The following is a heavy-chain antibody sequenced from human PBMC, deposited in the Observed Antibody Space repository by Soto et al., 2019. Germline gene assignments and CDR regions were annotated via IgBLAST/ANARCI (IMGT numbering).Heavy chain of an antibody. J-gene: IGHJ4*02. V-gene: IGHV4-30-4*01. CDR3: VTVNLVGAAYYFDY. CDR2: VYYSGTT. D-gene: IGHD1-26*01. Sequence: QVQLQEWGPRLVKPSQTLSLTCTVSGGSIRNGDYYWGWIRQPPGKGLEWIGYVYYSGTTYSHPSLKSRVTISVDTSENEFSLRLSSVTAADTAVYYCVTVNLVGAAYYFDYWGPGTLVTVSS. CDR1: GGSIRNGDYY.